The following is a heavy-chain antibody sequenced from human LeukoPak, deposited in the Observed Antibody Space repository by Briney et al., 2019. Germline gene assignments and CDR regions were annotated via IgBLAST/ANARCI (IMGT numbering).Heavy chain of an antibody. CDR3: AKCAPPRGVRGSLDY. J-gene: IGHJ4*02. V-gene: IGHV3-30*18. Sequence: GGSLRLSRAASGFTFSSYGMHWVRQAPGKGLEWVAVISYDGSNKYYADSVKGRFTISRDNSKNTLYLQMNSLRAEDTAVYYCAKCAPPRGVRGSLDYWGQGTLVTVSS. CDR2: ISYDGSNK. CDR1: GFTFSSYG. D-gene: IGHD3-10*01.